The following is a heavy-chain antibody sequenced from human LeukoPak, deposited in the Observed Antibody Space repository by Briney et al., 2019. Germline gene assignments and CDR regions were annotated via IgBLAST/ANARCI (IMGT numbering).Heavy chain of an antibody. CDR3: ARDYYDSSGFLWY. CDR1: GYTFTADG. J-gene: IGHJ4*02. D-gene: IGHD3-22*01. Sequence: GASVKVSCRASGYTFTADGFSWVRQAPGQGLEWMGRINPNSGGTNYAQKFQGRVTMTRDTSISTAYMELSRLRSDDTAVYYCARDYYDSSGFLWYWGQGTLVTVSS. V-gene: IGHV1-2*06. CDR2: INPNSGGT.